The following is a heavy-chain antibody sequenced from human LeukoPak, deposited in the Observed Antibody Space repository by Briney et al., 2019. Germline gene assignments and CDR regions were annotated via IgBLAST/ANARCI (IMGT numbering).Heavy chain of an antibody. D-gene: IGHD3-9*01. CDR3: ARRPYYDILTGSYYFDY. CDR2: IYYSGST. J-gene: IGHJ4*02. V-gene: IGHV4-39*01. CDR1: GGSISSSSYY. Sequence: SETLSLTCTVSGGSISSSSYYWGWIRQPPGKGLEWIGSIYYSGSTYYNPSLKSRVTISVDAPKNQFSLKLSSVTAADTAVYCCARRPYYDILTGSYYFDYWGQGTLVTVSS.